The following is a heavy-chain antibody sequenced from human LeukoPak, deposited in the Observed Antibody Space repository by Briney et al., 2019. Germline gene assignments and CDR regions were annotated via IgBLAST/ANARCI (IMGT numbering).Heavy chain of an antibody. J-gene: IGHJ3*01. CDR2: VPYSGGT. CDR1: GDSVSGHY. CDR3: ARAPMAITTSAFPDAFDF. D-gene: IGHD5-12*01. V-gene: IGHV4-59*02. Sequence: SETLSLTCTVSGDSVSGHYWSWIRQTPEKGLDWMGYVPYSGGTNYNPSLKRRVSISLDTSKNQFSLKLSSPAAADPAVYYCARAPMAITTSAFPDAFDFWGQGTMVTVSS.